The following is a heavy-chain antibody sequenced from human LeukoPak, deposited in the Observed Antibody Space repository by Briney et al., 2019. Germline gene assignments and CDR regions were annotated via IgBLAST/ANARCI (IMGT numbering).Heavy chain of an antibody. J-gene: IGHJ5*02. CDR3: TKNDVGDYGT. V-gene: IGHV4-39*01. CDR1: GASISRTTYY. CDR2: VFHTGTA. Sequence: SETLSLTCSVSGASISRTTYYWDWIRQPPGKGLEWIGSVFHTGTAYYNPSLRSRVTLSVDTSKNQFSLKMSSVTAADTAVYYCTKNDVGDYGTWGQGTLVAVSS. D-gene: IGHD4-17*01.